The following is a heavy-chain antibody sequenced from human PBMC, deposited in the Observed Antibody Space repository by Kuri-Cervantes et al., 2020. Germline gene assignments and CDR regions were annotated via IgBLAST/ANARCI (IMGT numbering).Heavy chain of an antibody. V-gene: IGHV4-59*13. CDR1: GGSLCSYY. CDR2: IYYSGST. J-gene: IGHJ4*02. CDR3: ARGDSVYDLPPDY. D-gene: IGHD5/OR15-5a*01. Sequence: QTLSLPCAVSGGSLCSYYWSWIRQPPGKGLEWIGYIYYSGSTNYNPSLKSRVTISVDTSKNQFSLKLSSVTAADTAVYYCARGDSVYDLPPDYWGQGTLVTVSS.